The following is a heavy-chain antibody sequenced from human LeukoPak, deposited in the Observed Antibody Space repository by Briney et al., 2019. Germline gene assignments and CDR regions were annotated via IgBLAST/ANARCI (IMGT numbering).Heavy chain of an antibody. CDR1: GYTFTNYG. D-gene: IGHD5/OR15-5a*01. J-gene: IGHJ3*01. CDR3: ARDKLNPVYLRN. V-gene: IGHV1-18*01. CDR2: ISAYNGYT. Sequence: GASVKVSCKASGYTFTNYGFSWVRQAPGQGLEWMGWISAYNGYTDYAQKFQFRVTMTTDSSTSTAYMELRSLRSDDTAVYYCARDKLNPVYLRNWGQGTMVTVSS.